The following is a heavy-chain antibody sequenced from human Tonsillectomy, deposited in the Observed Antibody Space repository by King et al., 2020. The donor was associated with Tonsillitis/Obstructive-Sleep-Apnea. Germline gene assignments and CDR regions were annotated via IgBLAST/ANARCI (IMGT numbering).Heavy chain of an antibody. D-gene: IGHD2-15*01. Sequence: QLVQSGAEVKKPGASVKVSCKASGYTFTSYYMHWVRQAPGQGLEWMGIINPRGGSTSYAQKFQGRVTMTRDTSTSTVYMELSSLRSEDTAVYYCARDSHPHYCSGGSCYSFDYWGQGTLVTVSS. CDR3: ARDSHPHYCSGGSCYSFDY. J-gene: IGHJ4*02. V-gene: IGHV1-46*01. CDR1: GYTFTSYY. CDR2: INPRGGST.